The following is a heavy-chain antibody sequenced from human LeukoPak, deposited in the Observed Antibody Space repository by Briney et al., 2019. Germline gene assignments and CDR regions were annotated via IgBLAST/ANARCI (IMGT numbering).Heavy chain of an antibody. CDR2: IIPILGEP. J-gene: IGHJ4*02. V-gene: IGHV1-69*02. CDR1: GGTFSSYT. D-gene: IGHD3-10*01. CDR3: ARKGGLGTYGIFDY. Sequence: SVKVSCKASGGTFSSYTISWVRQAPGQGLEWMGRIIPILGEPDYAQKSQGRVTITADISTSTAYMELSSLRSEDTAVYYCARKGGLGTYGIFDYWGQGTLVTVSS.